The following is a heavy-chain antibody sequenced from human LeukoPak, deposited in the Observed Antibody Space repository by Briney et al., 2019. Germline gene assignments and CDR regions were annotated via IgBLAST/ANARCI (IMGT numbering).Heavy chain of an antibody. V-gene: IGHV3-23*01. CDR3: VKERDNSGLFFQD. J-gene: IGHJ4*02. CDR2: IIGSGSKA. Sequence: PGGSLRLSCAASGFTFGNFWMSWVRQAPGKGLEWVSNIIGSGSKAYYADSVKGRFTISRDNSKNTLSMQMNSLRAEDTALYYCVKERDNSGLFFQDWGQGTLVTVSS. CDR1: GFTFGNFW. D-gene: IGHD3-22*01.